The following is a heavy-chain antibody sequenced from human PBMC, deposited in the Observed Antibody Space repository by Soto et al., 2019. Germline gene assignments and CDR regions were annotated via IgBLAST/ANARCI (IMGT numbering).Heavy chain of an antibody. CDR1: GFTFSNYG. V-gene: IGHV3-33*06. Sequence: QVQLVESGGGVVQPGRSLRLSCSASGFTFSNYGMHWVRQAPGKGLEWVTTLWYDGSNRYYADSVKGRFTVSRDNYKNPLYLQMYNLRAEDTAVYYCAKAPQHFRTESFAVWGKGTTFTVSS. D-gene: IGHD3-3*02. CDR3: AKAPQHFRTESFAV. J-gene: IGHJ3*01. CDR2: LWYDGSNR.